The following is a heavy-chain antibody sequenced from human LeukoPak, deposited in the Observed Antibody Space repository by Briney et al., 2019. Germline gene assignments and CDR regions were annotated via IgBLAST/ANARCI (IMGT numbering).Heavy chain of an antibody. V-gene: IGHV3-30-3*01. CDR2: ISYDGSNK. CDR3: ARDQEGATGWFDY. J-gene: IGHJ4*02. D-gene: IGHD1-26*01. CDR1: GFTFSSYA. Sequence: PRGSLRLSCAASGFTFSSYAMHWVRQAPGKGLERVAVISYDGSNKYYADSVKGRFTISRDNSKNTLYLQMNSLRAEDTAVYYCARDQEGATGWFDYWGQGTLVTVSS.